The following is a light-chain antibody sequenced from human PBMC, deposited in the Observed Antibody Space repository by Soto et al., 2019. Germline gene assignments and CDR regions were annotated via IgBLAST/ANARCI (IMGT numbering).Light chain of an antibody. Sequence: DIQMTQSPSTLSASVGDRVTITCRASQSISSWLAWYQQKPGKAPKVLIYKASSLESGVPSRFSGSGSGTEFTLTISSLQPDDFGTYYCQQYDSYPRTFGQGTRLEI. J-gene: IGKJ1*01. V-gene: IGKV1-5*03. CDR3: QQYDSYPRT. CDR2: KAS. CDR1: QSISSW.